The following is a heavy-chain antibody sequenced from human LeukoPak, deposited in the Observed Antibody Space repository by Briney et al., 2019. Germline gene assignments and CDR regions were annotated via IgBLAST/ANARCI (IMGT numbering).Heavy chain of an antibody. CDR1: GGSISSYY. CDR3: ARAVSGRFDY. V-gene: IGHV4-59*08. J-gene: IGHJ4*02. Sequence: SPSETLSLTCTVSGGSISSYYWSWIRQPPGKGLEWTGYIYYSGSTNYNPSLKSQVTISVDTSKNQFSLKLSSVTAADTAIYYCARAVSGRFDYWGQGTLVTVSS. CDR2: IYYSGST. D-gene: IGHD6-19*01.